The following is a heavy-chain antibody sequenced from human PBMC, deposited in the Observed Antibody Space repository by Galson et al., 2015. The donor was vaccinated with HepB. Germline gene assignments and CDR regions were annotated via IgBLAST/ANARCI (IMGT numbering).Heavy chain of an antibody. Sequence: SLRLSCAASGFTFSSYGMHWVRQAPGKGLEWVAVISYDGSNKYYADSVKGRFTISRDNSKNTLYLQMNSLRAEDTAVYYCVIKIGGGWLTRDDAFDLWGQGTMVTVSS. D-gene: IGHD6-19*01. CDR1: GFTFSSYG. CDR2: ISYDGSNK. V-gene: IGHV3-30*03. J-gene: IGHJ3*01. CDR3: VIKIGGGWLTRDDAFDL.